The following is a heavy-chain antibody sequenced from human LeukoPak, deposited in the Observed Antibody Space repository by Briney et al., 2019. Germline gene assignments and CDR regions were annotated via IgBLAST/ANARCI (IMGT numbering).Heavy chain of an antibody. J-gene: IGHJ4*02. Sequence: ASVKVSCKASGYTFTGYYMHWVRQAPGQALEWMGRVKSNSGGTNYALKFQGRVTMTRDTSISTDYIELSRLRSDDTAVYYCARGDYDSSGLVSYFDYWGERTLVTLS. CDR3: ARGDYDSSGLVSYFDY. D-gene: IGHD3-22*01. CDR1: GYTFTGYY. V-gene: IGHV1-2*06. CDR2: VKSNSGGT.